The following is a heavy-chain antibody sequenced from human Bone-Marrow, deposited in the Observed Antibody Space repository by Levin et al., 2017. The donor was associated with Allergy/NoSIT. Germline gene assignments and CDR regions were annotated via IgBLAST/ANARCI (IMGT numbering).Heavy chain of an antibody. CDR1: GYPFTDYY. V-gene: IGHV1-2*06. D-gene: IGHD2-8*01. Sequence: ASVKVSCKAAGYPFTDYYMHWVRQAPGQGLEWLGRVTPHSGVTSYAQKFQGRVTLTRDTSISTAYMELSRLQSDDTAIYYCARDSNGATSVPYFDNWGQGTLVTISS. CDR3: ARDSNGATSVPYFDN. J-gene: IGHJ4*02. CDR2: VTPHSGVT.